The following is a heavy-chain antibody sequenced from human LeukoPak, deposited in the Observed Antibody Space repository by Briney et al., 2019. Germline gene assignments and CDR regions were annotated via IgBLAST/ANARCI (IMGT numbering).Heavy chain of an antibody. Sequence: GGSLRLSCAASGFTFSSYEMNWVRQAPGKGLEGVSYISSSGSTVYYADSVKGRFTISRDNAKNSLYLQMNSLRAEDTAVYYCAELGITMIGGVWGKGTTVTISS. V-gene: IGHV3-48*03. J-gene: IGHJ6*04. CDR2: ISSSGSTV. CDR1: GFTFSSYE. CDR3: AELGITMIGGV. D-gene: IGHD3-10*02.